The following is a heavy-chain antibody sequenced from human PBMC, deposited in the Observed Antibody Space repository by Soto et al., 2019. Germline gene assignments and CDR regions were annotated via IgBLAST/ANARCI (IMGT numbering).Heavy chain of an antibody. D-gene: IGHD3-16*01. V-gene: IGHV4-34*01. J-gene: IGHJ4*02. Sequence: QVQLQQWGAGLLKPSETLSLTCAVYGGSFSGYYWSWIRQPPGKGLEWIGEINHSGSTNDNPSLKSRVTISVDTSKNQFSLKRSSVTAADTAVYYWARFGDIGIPPGVGDYWGQGTLVTVSS. CDR3: ARFGDIGIPPGVGDY. CDR1: GGSFSGYY. CDR2: INHSGST.